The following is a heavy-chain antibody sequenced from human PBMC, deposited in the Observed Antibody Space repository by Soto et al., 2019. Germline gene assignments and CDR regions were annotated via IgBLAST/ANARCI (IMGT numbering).Heavy chain of an antibody. CDR3: ARERLTGGWYFDL. CDR1: GGSISSGDYY. V-gene: IGHV4-30-4*01. Sequence: QVQLQESGPGLVKPSQTLSLTCTVSGGSISSGDYYWSWIRQPPGKALEWIGYIYYSGSTYYNPSVKSRVTISVAASKNPFSLKLSAVTAAVTAVYYCARERLTGGWYFDLWGRCTLVTVSS. CDR2: IYYSGST. D-gene: IGHD3-9*01. J-gene: IGHJ2*01.